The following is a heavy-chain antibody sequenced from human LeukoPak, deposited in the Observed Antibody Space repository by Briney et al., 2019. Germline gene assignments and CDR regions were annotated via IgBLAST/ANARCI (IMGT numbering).Heavy chain of an antibody. Sequence: GESLKISCKGSGYNFTIHWLGWVRQMPGKGLEWMGIIYPSDSDTTYSPSFQGQVTISVDKSISTAYLQWSSLKASDTAIFYCTRRDIIDVSVPIWGSSPYNAFDMWGQGTVVTVSS. J-gene: IGHJ3*02. CDR1: GYNFTIHW. CDR2: IYPSDSDT. CDR3: TRRDIIDVSVPIWGSSPYNAFDM. V-gene: IGHV5-51*01. D-gene: IGHD3-16*01.